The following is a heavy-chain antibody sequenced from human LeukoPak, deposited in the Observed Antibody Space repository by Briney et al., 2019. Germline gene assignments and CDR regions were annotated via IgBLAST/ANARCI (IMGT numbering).Heavy chain of an antibody. Sequence: SETLSLTCTVSGGSISSYYWSWIRQPAGKGLEWIGRIYTSGSTNYNPSLKSRVTMSVDTSKNQFSLKLSSVTAADTAVYYCAGGGSSRAYYYYYYMDVWGKGTTVTVSS. CDR1: GGSISSYY. D-gene: IGHD6-13*01. CDR3: AGGGSSRAYYYYYYMDV. CDR2: IYTSGST. V-gene: IGHV4-4*07. J-gene: IGHJ6*03.